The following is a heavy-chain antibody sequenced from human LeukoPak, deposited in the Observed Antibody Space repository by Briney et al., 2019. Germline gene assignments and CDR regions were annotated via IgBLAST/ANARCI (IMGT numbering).Heavy chain of an antibody. CDR3: ARLLCSSTSCYSPYYYHGMDV. J-gene: IGHJ6*02. D-gene: IGHD2-2*02. V-gene: IGHV4-59*08. CDR1: GGSISSYY. Sequence: PSETLSLTCTVSGGSISSYYWSWIRQPPGKGLEWIGYIYYSGSTNYNPSLKSRVTISVDTSKNQFSLKLSSVTAADTAVYYCARLLCSSTSCYSPYYYHGMDVWGQGTTVTVSS. CDR2: IYYSGST.